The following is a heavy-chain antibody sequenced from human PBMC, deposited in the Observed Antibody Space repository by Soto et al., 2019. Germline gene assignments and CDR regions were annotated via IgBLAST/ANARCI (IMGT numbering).Heavy chain of an antibody. D-gene: IGHD2-21*02. CDR1: GFSLTTTGLG. J-gene: IGHJ6*02. CDR2: VYWNEDR. V-gene: IGHV2-5*01. CDR3: GHRRASYDCHGLDV. Sequence: SGPTLVNPTQTLTLTCTFSGFSLTTTGLGVGWIRQPPGKALEWLVVVYWNEDRRYSPSLKNRLTITKDTSKNQVVLTLTNVDPEDTATYYCGHRRASYDCHGLDVWGQGITVTVSS.